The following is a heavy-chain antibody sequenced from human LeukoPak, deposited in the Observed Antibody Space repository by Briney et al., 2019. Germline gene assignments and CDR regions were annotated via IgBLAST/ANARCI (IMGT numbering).Heavy chain of an antibody. CDR3: ARDRRAMADYFDY. V-gene: IGHV4-34*01. CDR2: INHSGST. D-gene: IGHD5-18*01. Sequence: SETLSLTCAVYGGSFSGYYWSWIRQPPGKGLEWIGEINHSGSTNYNPSLKSRVTISVDTSKNQFSLKLSSVTAADTAVYYCARDRRAMADYFDYWGQGTLVTVSS. CDR1: GGSFSGYY. J-gene: IGHJ4*02.